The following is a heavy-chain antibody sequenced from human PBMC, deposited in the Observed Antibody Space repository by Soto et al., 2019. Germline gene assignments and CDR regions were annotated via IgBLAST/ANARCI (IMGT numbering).Heavy chain of an antibody. CDR2: IWYDGSNK. CDR1: GFTFSSYG. J-gene: IGHJ4*02. D-gene: IGHD6-19*01. CDR3: ARGARYSSGWHFDY. Sequence: GGSLRLSCAASGFTFSSYGMHWVRQAPGKGLEWVAVIWYDGSNKYYADSVKGRFTISRDNSKNTLYLQMNSLRAEDTAAYYCARGARYSSGWHFDYWGQGTLVTVSS. V-gene: IGHV3-33*01.